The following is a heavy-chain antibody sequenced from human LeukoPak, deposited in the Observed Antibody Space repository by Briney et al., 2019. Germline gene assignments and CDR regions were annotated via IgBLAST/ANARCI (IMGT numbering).Heavy chain of an antibody. CDR2: IYDSGST. D-gene: IGHD5-18*01. CDR1: GGSIRSSYYY. Sequence: PSETLSLTCTVSGGSIRSSYYYWGWIRQPPGKGLEWIGSIYDSGSTYYNPSLKSRVTISVDRSKNQFSLKLSSVTAADTAVYYCARVDTAMVYGMDVWGQGTTVTVSS. V-gene: IGHV4-39*07. J-gene: IGHJ6*02. CDR3: ARVDTAMVYGMDV.